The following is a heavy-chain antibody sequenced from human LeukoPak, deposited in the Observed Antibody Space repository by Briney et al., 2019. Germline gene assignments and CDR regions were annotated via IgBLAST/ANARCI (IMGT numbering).Heavy chain of an antibody. CDR1: GYTFSNFG. V-gene: IGHV1-18*01. CDR3: ARDGTSTDDY. Sequence: ASVKVSCKASGYTFSNFGISWVRQAPGQGLEWMGWISGNNDNPNYGQKFQGRLTVSTDSSTNTAYMELRNLRSDDTAVYYCARDGTSTDDYWGQGTLVTVSS. J-gene: IGHJ4*02. D-gene: IGHD2-2*01. CDR2: ISGNNDNP.